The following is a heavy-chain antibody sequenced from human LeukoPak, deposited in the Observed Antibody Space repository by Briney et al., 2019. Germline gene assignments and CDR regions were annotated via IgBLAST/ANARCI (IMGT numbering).Heavy chain of an antibody. V-gene: IGHV3-30*04. CDR3: ARADSSGYYSYFDY. CDR1: GFTFSSYA. CDR2: ISYDGSNK. J-gene: IGHJ4*02. D-gene: IGHD3-22*01. Sequence: GRSLRLSCAASGFTFSSYAMHWVRQAPGKGLEWVAVISYDGSNKYYADSVKGRFTISRDNSKNTLYLQMNSLRAEDTAVYYLARADSSGYYSYFDYWGQGTLVTVSS.